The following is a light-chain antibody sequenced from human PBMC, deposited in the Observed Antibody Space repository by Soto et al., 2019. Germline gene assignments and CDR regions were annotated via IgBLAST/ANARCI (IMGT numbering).Light chain of an antibody. Sequence: QSVLTQPPSVSGAPGQRVTIPCTGSSSNVGGGYDVHWYQHLPGTGPKLLIYANNNRPAGVPDRFSGSKSGTSASLAITGLQAEDEADYYCQAYDNSLSGYVFGTGTKV. CDR3: QAYDNSLSGYV. CDR1: SSNVGGGYD. V-gene: IGLV1-40*01. J-gene: IGLJ1*01. CDR2: ANN.